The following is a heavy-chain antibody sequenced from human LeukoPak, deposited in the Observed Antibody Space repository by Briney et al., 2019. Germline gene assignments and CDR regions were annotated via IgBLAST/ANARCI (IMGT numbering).Heavy chain of an antibody. CDR1: GFTFSSYS. D-gene: IGHD3-22*01. CDR2: ISSSSSYI. CDR3: ARVSSGYSDY. Sequence: SGGSLRLSCAASGFTFSSYSMNWVRQAPGKGLEWVSSISSSSSYIYYADSVKGRFTISRDNAKNSLYLQMNSLRAEDAAVYYCARVSSGYSDYWGQGTLVTVSS. V-gene: IGHV3-21*01. J-gene: IGHJ4*02.